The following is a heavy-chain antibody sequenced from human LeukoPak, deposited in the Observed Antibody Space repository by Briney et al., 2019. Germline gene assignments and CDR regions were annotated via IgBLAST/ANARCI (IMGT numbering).Heavy chain of an antibody. D-gene: IGHD3-22*01. V-gene: IGHV4-59*08. Sequence: SETLSLTCTVSGGSISSYYWSWIRQPPGKGLEWIGYIYYSGSTNYNPSLKSRVTISVDTSKNQFSLKLSSVTAADTAVYYCARPAPYDSSVNDYWGQGTLVTVSS. J-gene: IGHJ4*02. CDR3: ARPAPYDSSVNDY. CDR1: GGSISSYY. CDR2: IYYSGST.